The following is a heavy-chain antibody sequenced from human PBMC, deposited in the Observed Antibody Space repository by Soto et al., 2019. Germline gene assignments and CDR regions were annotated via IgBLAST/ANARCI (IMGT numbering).Heavy chain of an antibody. Sequence: PGGSLRLSCAASGFSFSSDSMGWVRQAPGKGLEWVSSISSSGSFKNYADSVKGRFTISRDNAKNSLYLQMSGLKDEDTAVYYCARDPPTGTTLDWADSWGQGXLVTVSS. D-gene: IGHD1-7*01. V-gene: IGHV3-21*01. J-gene: IGHJ4*02. CDR1: GFSFSSDS. CDR3: ARDPPTGTTLDWADS. CDR2: ISSSGSFK.